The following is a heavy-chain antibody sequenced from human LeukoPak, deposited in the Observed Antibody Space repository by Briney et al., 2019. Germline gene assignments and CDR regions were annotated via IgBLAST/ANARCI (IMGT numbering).Heavy chain of an antibody. CDR1: GFTFSRYW. Sequence: PGGSLRLSCTASGFTFSRYWMHCVRQVPGKGLVWVSRINSDGSSTTSADSVKGRFSIPRDNAKNPLYLQMNSLRAEDTAVYYCARGAQDSGSNYDYYYAMDVWGHGTTVTVSS. J-gene: IGHJ6*02. CDR2: INSDGSST. V-gene: IGHV3-74*01. D-gene: IGHD1-26*01. CDR3: ARGAQDSGSNYDYYYAMDV.